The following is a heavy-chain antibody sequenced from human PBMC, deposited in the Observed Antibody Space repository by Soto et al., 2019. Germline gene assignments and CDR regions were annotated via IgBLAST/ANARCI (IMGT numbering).Heavy chain of an antibody. V-gene: IGHV4-34*01. CDR2: INHSGST. CDR1: GGSFRGYY. CDR3: ARATYYYGSGSYYTRLRYYGMDV. J-gene: IGHJ6*02. D-gene: IGHD3-10*01. Sequence: SQTLSLTCAVYGGSFRGYYWSWIRQPPGKGLEWIGEINHSGSTNYNPSLKSRVTISVDTSKNQFSLKLSSVTAADTAVYYCARATYYYGSGSYYTRLRYYGMDVWGQGTTVTVSS.